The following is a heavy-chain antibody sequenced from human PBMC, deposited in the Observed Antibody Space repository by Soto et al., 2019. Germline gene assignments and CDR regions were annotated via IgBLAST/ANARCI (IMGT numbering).Heavy chain of an antibody. V-gene: IGHV4-59*01. J-gene: IGHJ4*02. CDR1: GVTIRGYY. Sequence: QVQLQESVPGLVKPSETLSLTCNVSGVTIRGYYWNWIRQPPGKTLEWIGSIYYTGGTNYNPSLKSRVTISVVTSKTHCSLKFNSLTAADTAVYYCASGTLSTIAAPDSWGQGTLVTVSS. D-gene: IGHD6-13*01. CDR3: ASGTLSTIAAPDS. CDR2: IYYTGGT.